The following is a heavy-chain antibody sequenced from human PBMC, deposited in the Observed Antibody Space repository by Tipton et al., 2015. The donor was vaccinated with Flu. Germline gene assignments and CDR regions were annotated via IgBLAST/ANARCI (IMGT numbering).Heavy chain of an antibody. CDR1: GFTFSSYS. Sequence: SLRLSCAASGFTFSSYSMSWVRQAPGKGLEWVSTINAARTKIYYTDLVKGRFIISRDNAENSLFLQMNSLRAEDTAVYYCVRDNSAWSRDFWGQGTLVTVSS. D-gene: IGHD6-19*01. V-gene: IGHV3-21*03. CDR2: INAARTKI. CDR3: VRDNSAWSRDF. J-gene: IGHJ4*02.